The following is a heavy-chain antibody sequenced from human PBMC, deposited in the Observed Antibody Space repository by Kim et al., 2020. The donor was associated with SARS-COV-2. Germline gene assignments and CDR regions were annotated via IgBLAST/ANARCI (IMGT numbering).Heavy chain of an antibody. CDR1: GFTFSDYY. D-gene: IGHD1-26*01. V-gene: IGHV3-11*05. CDR3: ARVAVGASSVYYFDY. J-gene: IGHJ4*01. CDR2: ISGSIDYT. Sequence: GGSLRLSCGASGFTFSDYYMAWIRQAPGKGPEWLSYISGSIDYTNHADSGKGRFTISRDNAKDSLFLQMNSLRAEDTAVYDCARVAVGASSVYYFDYWG.